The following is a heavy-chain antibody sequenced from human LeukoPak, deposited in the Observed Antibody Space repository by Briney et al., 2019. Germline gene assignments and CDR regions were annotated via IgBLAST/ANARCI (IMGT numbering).Heavy chain of an antibody. V-gene: IGHV4-59*01. D-gene: IGHD2-21*02. CDR3: ARGPHCGGDCYPLDY. Sequence: SETLSLTCTASAGSISSYYWSWIRQPPGKGLEWIGYIYYSGSTNYNPSLKSRVTISVDTSKNQFSLKLSSVTAADTAVYYCARGPHCGGDCYPLDYWGQGTLVTVSS. CDR2: IYYSGST. J-gene: IGHJ4*02. CDR1: AGSISSYY.